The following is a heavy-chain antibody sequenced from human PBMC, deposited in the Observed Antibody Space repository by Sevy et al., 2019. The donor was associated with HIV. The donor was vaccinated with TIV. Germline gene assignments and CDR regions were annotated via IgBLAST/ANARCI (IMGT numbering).Heavy chain of an antibody. CDR3: ARLYCSGGSCGYFDY. CDR1: GFTFSSYA. V-gene: IGHV3-30-3*01. D-gene: IGHD2-15*01. J-gene: IGHJ4*02. Sequence: GGSLRLSCAASGFTFSSYAMHWVRQAPGKGLEWVAVISYDGSNKYYADSVKGRFTISRDNSKNTLYLQMNSLRVEDTAVYYCARLYCSGGSCGYFDYWGQRTLVTVSS. CDR2: ISYDGSNK.